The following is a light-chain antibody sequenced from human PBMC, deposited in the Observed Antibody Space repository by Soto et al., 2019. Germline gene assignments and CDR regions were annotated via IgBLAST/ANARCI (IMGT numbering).Light chain of an antibody. CDR2: DAS. CDR3: QKFNKWPWT. Sequence: IVMTQSPVTLSVSPGERATLSCRASESVGSNLAWYQQKPGQPPRLLIYDASMRETGVPPRFSGSGSGTEFTLTISNLQSEDFAIYFCQKFNKWPWTFGQGTKVDI. CDR1: ESVGSN. V-gene: IGKV3-15*01. J-gene: IGKJ1*01.